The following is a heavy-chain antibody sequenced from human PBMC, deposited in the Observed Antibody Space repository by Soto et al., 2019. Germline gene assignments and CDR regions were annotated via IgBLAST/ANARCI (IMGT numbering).Heavy chain of an antibody. J-gene: IGHJ4*02. D-gene: IGHD6-13*01. CDR2: INAGNGNT. V-gene: IGHV1-3*01. CDR1: GYTFTSYA. CDR3: ATQDRHSSSWYW. Sequence: ASVKVSCKASGYTFTSYAMHWVRQAPGQRLEWMGWINAGNGNTKYSQKFQGRVTITRDTSASTAYMELSSLRSEDTAVYYCATQDRHSSSWYWWGQGTLVTVAS.